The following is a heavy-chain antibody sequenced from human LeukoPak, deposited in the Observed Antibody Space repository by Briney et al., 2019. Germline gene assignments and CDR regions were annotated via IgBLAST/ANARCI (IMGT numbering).Heavy chain of an antibody. CDR1: GFTFSSYS. CDR3: ARGRPYSSGWYYFDY. CDR2: ISSSSSTV. Sequence: GGSLRLSCAASGFTFSSYSMLWVRQAPGKGLEWVSYISSSSSTVYYADSVKGRFTISRDNAKNSLYLQMNTLRAEDTAVYYCARGRPYSSGWYYFDYWGQGTLVAVSS. J-gene: IGHJ4*02. D-gene: IGHD6-19*01. V-gene: IGHV3-48*01.